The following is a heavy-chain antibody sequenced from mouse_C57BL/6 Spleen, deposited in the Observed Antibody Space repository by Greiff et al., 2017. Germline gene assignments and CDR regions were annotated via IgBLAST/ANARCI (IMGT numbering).Heavy chain of an antibody. CDR2: IDPSDSYT. V-gene: IGHV1-50*01. J-gene: IGHJ2*01. CDR3: ARLDEGY. CDR1: GYTFTSYW. Sequence: QVHVKQPGAELVKPGASVKLSCKASGYTFTSYWMQWVKQRPGQGLEWIGEIDPSDSYTNYNQKFKGKATLTVDTSSSTAYMQLSSLTSEDSAVYYCARLDEGYWGQGTTLTVSS.